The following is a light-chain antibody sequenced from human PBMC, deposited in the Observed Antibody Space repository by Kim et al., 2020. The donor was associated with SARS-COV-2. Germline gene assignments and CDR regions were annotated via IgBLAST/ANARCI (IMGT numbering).Light chain of an antibody. V-gene: IGKV3-20*01. Sequence: PGERATLSCRASQSVSSSYLAWYQQKTGQAPRLLIYGASSRATGIPDRFSGSGSGTDFTLTISRLEPEDFAVYYCQQYGSSPPYTFGQGTKLEIK. J-gene: IGKJ2*01. CDR2: GAS. CDR3: QQYGSSPPYT. CDR1: QSVSSSY.